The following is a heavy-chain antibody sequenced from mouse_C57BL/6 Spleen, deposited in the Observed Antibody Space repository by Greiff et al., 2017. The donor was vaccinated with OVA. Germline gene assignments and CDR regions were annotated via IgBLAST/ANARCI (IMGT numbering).Heavy chain of an antibody. Sequence: QVQLQQPGAELVKPGASVKMSCKASGYTFTSYWITWVKQRPGQGLEWIGDIYPGSGSTNYNEKFKSKATLTVDKSSSTAYMQLSSLTSEDSAVYYCAISTTVGTTYWYFDVWGTGTTVTVSS. CDR2: IYPGSGST. D-gene: IGHD1-1*01. CDR1: GYTFTSYW. CDR3: AISTTVGTTYWYFDV. J-gene: IGHJ1*03. V-gene: IGHV1-55*01.